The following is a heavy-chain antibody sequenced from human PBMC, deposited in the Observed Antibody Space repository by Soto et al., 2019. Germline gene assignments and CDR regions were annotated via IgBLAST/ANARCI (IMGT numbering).Heavy chain of an antibody. J-gene: IGHJ4*02. CDR1: GGSFSGYY. CDR2: IYHSGST. D-gene: IGHD6-19*01. CDR3: ARKRDDSGWYYFDY. Sequence: SETLSLTCAVYGGSFSGYYWSWIRQAPGKGLEWIGEIYHSGSTKYNPSLKSRVTMSVDKSKNQFSLKLNSVTAADTAVYYCARKRDDSGWYYFDYWGQGTLVTVSS. V-gene: IGHV4-34*01.